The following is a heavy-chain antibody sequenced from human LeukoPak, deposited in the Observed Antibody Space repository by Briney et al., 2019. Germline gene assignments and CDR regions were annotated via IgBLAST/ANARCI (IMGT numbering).Heavy chain of an antibody. J-gene: IGHJ6*02. Sequence: GRSLRLSCAASGFTFSSYGMHWVRQAPGKGLEWVAVISYDGSNKYYADSVKGRFTISRDNSKNTLYLQMNSLRAEDTAVYYCASPSSSWYYYGMDVWGQGTTVTVSS. V-gene: IGHV3-30*03. CDR1: GFTFSSYG. CDR3: ASPSSSWYYYGMDV. D-gene: IGHD6-13*01. CDR2: ISYDGSNK.